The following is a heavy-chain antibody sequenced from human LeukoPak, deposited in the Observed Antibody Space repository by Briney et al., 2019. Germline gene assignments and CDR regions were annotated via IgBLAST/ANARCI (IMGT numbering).Heavy chain of an antibody. CDR2: IYHSGST. J-gene: IGHJ4*02. D-gene: IGHD4-11*01. Sequence: RASETLSLTCTVSGYSISSGYYWGWIRQPPGKGLEWIGSIYHSGSTYYNPSLKSRVTISVDTSKNQFSLKLSSVAAADTAVYYCARDAALSTAIDYWGQGTLVTVSS. CDR3: ARDAALSTAIDY. V-gene: IGHV4-38-2*02. CDR1: GYSISSGYY.